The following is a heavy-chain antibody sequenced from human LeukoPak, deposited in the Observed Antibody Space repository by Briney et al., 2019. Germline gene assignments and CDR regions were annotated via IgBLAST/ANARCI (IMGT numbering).Heavy chain of an antibody. CDR2: IYHSGST. J-gene: IGHJ3*02. V-gene: IGHV4-39*07. CDR3: ARDQGDYYDSSGYYYEGGAFDI. Sequence: SETLSLTCTVSGGSISSSSYYWGWIRQPPGKGLEWIGSIYHSGSTYYNPSLKSRVTISVDTSKNQFSLKLSSVTAADTAVYYCARDQGDYYDSSGYYYEGGAFDIWGQGTMVTVSS. D-gene: IGHD3-22*01. CDR1: GGSISSSSYY.